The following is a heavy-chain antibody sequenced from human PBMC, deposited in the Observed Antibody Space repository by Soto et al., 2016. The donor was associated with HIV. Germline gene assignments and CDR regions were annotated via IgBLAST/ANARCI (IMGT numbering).Heavy chain of an antibody. V-gene: IGHV3-66*01. CDR3: ARDRPGYSDRSGSSVGVGYFEN. J-gene: IGHJ4*02. Sequence: EVQLVESGGGLVQPGGPVRLSCAASGFTVSSSYMSWVRQTPGKGLEWVSVIYSGGNTYYANSVKGRFTISRDNSNNTLYLQMNSLRAEDTAVYYCARDRPGYSDRSGSSVGVGYFENWGQGNLVTVSS. CDR1: GFTVSSSY. CDR2: IYSGGNT. D-gene: IGHD3-22*01.